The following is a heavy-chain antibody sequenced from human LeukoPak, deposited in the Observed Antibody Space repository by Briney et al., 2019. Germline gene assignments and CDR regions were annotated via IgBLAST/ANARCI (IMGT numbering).Heavy chain of an antibody. D-gene: IGHD3-22*01. V-gene: IGHV3-66*01. CDR3: ARDYYDSSGHPYYYYGMDV. J-gene: IGHJ6*02. Sequence: GGSLRLSCAASGLTVSSNYMSWVRQAPGKGLEWVSVIYSGGSTYYADSVKGRFTISRDNSKNTLYLQMNSLRAEDTAVYYCARDYYDSSGHPYYYYGMDVWGQGTTVTVSS. CDR2: IYSGGST. CDR1: GLTVSSNY.